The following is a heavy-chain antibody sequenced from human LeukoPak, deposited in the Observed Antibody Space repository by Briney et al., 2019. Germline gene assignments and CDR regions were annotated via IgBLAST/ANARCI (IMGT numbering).Heavy chain of an antibody. Sequence: SGGSLRLSCAASGFTFDDYGMSWVRQAPGKGLEWISSINWNGASAGYADSVKGRFTISRDNSKNTLYLQMNSLRAEDTAVYYCANMPGLGRGYSYGVLFDYWGQGTLVTVSS. J-gene: IGHJ4*02. CDR1: GFTFDDYG. CDR2: INWNGASA. CDR3: ANMPGLGRGYSYGVLFDY. V-gene: IGHV3-20*04. D-gene: IGHD5-18*01.